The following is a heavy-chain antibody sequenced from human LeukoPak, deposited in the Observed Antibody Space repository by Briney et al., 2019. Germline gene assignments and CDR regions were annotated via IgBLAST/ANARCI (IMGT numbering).Heavy chain of an antibody. CDR2: IRYDGRNK. V-gene: IGHV3-30*02. CDR3: AKGPIYDILTGWRKTHNAFDI. J-gene: IGHJ3*02. D-gene: IGHD3-9*01. Sequence: GGTLRLSCAASGFTFSSCGMHWVRQAPGKGLEWVAFIRYDGRNKYYADSVKGRFTISRDNSKNTLYVQMNSLRAEDTAVYYCAKGPIYDILTGWRKTHNAFDIWGQGTMVTVSS. CDR1: GFTFSSCG.